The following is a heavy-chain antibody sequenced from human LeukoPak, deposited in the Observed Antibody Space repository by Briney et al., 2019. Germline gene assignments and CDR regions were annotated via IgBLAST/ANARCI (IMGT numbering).Heavy chain of an antibody. J-gene: IGHJ6*03. CDR3: TRGPSRSSGYYYYYYMDV. CDR1: GFTFSSYS. Sequence: GGSLRLSCAASGFTFSSYSMNWVRQAPGKGLEWVALISYDGSDKYYADSVKGRSTISRDNSKNTLYLQMNSLRAEDTSVYYCTRGPSRSSGYYYYYYMDVWGKGATVTVSS. V-gene: IGHV3-30*05. D-gene: IGHD6-6*01. CDR2: ISYDGSDK.